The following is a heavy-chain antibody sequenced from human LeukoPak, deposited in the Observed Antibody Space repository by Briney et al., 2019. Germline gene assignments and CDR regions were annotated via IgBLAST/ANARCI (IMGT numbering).Heavy chain of an antibody. CDR3: VRVNYDNRGYSNAFDI. D-gene: IGHD3-22*01. V-gene: IGHV4-59*01. CDR2: IYYNGNT. Sequence: SGTLSLTCTVSGASISSSYWSWVRQPPGKRLEWIGFIYYNGNTNSNPSLKSRVTISADTSKNQFSLKLTSVTAADTAVYYCVRVNYDNRGYSNAFDIWGQGAMVTVSS. J-gene: IGHJ3*02. CDR1: GASISSSY.